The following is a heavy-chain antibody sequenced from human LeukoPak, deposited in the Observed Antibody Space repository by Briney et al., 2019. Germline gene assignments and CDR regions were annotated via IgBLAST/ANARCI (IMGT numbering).Heavy chain of an antibody. D-gene: IGHD4-23*01. J-gene: IGHJ4*02. Sequence: PSETLSLTCAVYGGSFSGYYWSWIRQPPGKGLEWIGEINHSGSTNYNPSLKSRVTISVDTSKNQFSLKLSSVTAADTAVYYCARHPTVGSRHFDYWGQGTLVTVSS. CDR1: GGSFSGYY. CDR3: ARHPTVGSRHFDY. CDR2: INHSGST. V-gene: IGHV4-34*01.